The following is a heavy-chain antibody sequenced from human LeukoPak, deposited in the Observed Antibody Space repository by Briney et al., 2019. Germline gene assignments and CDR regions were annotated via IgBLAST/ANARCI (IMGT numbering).Heavy chain of an antibody. CDR1: GYTFTTYD. J-gene: IGHJ3*02. CDR2: INTNSGNT. V-gene: IGHV1-8*03. D-gene: IGHD3-10*01. Sequence: ASVKVSCKASGYTFTTYDINWVRQATGQGLEWMGWINTNSGNTGYAQKFQGRVTITRSVSISTAYMELSSLRSEDSAVYYCVRRSGSGRNPFHIWGRGTVVTVS. CDR3: VRRSGSGRNPFHI.